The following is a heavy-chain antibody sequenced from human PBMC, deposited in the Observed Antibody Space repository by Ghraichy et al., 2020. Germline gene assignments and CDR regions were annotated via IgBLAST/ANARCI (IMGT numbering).Heavy chain of an antibody. CDR3: APYSTSSGYFDY. D-gene: IGHD6-6*01. J-gene: IGHJ4*02. CDR2: IKQDGSEK. Sequence: GESLNISCAPSGFTFSSYWMSWIRQAPGKGLEWVANIKQDGSEKYYVDSVKGRFTISRDNAKNSLYLQMNSLRAEDTAVYYCAPYSTSSGYFDYWGQGTLVTVSS. CDR1: GFTFSSYW. V-gene: IGHV3-7*01.